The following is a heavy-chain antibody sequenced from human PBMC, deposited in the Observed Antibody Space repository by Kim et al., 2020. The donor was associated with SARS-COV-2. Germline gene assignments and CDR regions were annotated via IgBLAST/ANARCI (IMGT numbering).Heavy chain of an antibody. CDR3: VRVGFCSRGTCSQPPFIY. D-gene: IGHD2-15*01. CDR2: VYYTGRA. J-gene: IGHJ4*02. CDR1: GDSVSSSAHY. V-gene: IGHV4-39*02. Sequence: SETLSLTCTVSGDSVSSSAHYWGWIRQPPGKGLEWIGNVYYTGRAYYNPSLNGRVTIFGDTSRNQLSLHLSAVTAADTAVYFCVRVGFCSRGTCSQPPFIYWGQGTLVTVSS.